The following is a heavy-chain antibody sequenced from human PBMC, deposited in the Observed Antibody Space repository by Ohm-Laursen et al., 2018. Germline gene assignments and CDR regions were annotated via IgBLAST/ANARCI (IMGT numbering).Heavy chain of an antibody. Sequence: ASVKVSCKSSGYTFSSYYVHWVRQAPGQGLEWMGIINASGGGARYAQKSQGRATLTRDTSTSTVDMELSSLRSEDTAVYFCARGSEELSLLDYWGQGALVTVSS. CDR3: ARGSEELSLLDY. D-gene: IGHD1-7*01. V-gene: IGHV1-46*01. J-gene: IGHJ4*02. CDR1: GYTFSSYY. CDR2: INASGGGA.